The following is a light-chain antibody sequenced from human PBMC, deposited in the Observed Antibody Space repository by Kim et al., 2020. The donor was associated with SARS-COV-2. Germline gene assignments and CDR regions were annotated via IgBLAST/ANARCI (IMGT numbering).Light chain of an antibody. J-gene: IGKJ2*01. CDR3: QQYGSSHT. Sequence: EIVLTQSPGTLSLSPGERATLSCRASQSVSSYLAWYQQRPGQAPRLLIYDASSRATGIPDRFSGSGSGTDFTLTISRLESEDFAVYYCQQYGSSHTFGQGTKLEI. CDR2: DAS. CDR1: QSVSSY. V-gene: IGKV3-20*01.